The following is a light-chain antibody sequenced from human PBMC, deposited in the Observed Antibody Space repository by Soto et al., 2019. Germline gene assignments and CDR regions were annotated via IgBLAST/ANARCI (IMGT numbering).Light chain of an antibody. CDR2: KVS. CDR1: QSLVYSDGNTY. CDR3: KQDTHCPRGT. V-gene: IGKV2-30*01. Sequence: DVVMTQSPLSLPVTLGQPASISCRSIQSLVYSDGNTYLNWFQQRPGQSPRRLIYKVSIRAPGVPETFCGGRSGTDFTLQISRVEAEDVGVSYCKQDTHCPRGTFGQGTKVEIK. J-gene: IGKJ1*01.